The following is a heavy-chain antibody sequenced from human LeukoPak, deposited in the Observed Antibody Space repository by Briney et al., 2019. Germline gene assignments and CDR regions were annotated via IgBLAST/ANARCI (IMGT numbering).Heavy chain of an antibody. CDR2: ISSSGSTI. J-gene: IGHJ4*02. D-gene: IGHD6-13*01. CDR3: ARRVAAAGRVVYFDY. Sequence: AGGSLRLSCAASGFTFNNYTMHWVGQAPGQGLEWGSYISSSGSTIYYADSVKGRFTISRDNAKNSLYLQMNSLRAEDTAVYYCARRVAAAGRVVYFDYWGQGTLVTVSS. CDR1: GFTFNNYT. V-gene: IGHV3-48*04.